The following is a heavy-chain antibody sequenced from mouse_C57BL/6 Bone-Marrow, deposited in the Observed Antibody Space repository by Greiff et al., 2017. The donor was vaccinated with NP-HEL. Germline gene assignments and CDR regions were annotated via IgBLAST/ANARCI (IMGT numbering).Heavy chain of an antibody. J-gene: IGHJ2*01. CDR3: AITTVGYD. CDR1: GYTFTSYW. V-gene: IGHV1-55*01. Sequence: VQLHQSGAEFVKPGASVKMSCKASGYTFTSYWITWVKQRPGQGLEWIGDIYPGSGSTNYNEKFKSKATLTVDPSSSTAYMQLSSLTSKDSAVYYCAITTVGYDWGQGTTLTVSS. D-gene: IGHD1-1*01. CDR2: IYPGSGST.